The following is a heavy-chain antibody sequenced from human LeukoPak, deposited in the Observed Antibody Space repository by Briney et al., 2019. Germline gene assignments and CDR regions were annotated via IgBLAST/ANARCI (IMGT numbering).Heavy chain of an antibody. D-gene: IGHD3-3*01. V-gene: IGHV4-59*01. J-gene: IGHJ5*02. Sequence: PSETLSLTCTVSGGSISSYYWSWIRQPPGKGLEWIGYIYYSGSTNYNPSLKSRVTISVDTSKNLFSLKLSSVTAADTAVYYCARDRGPYDFWSGRRKYNWFDPWGQGTLVTVSS. CDR3: ARDRGPYDFWSGRRKYNWFDP. CDR2: IYYSGST. CDR1: GGSISSYY.